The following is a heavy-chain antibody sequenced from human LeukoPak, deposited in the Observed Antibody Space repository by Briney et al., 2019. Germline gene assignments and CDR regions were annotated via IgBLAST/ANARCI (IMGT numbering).Heavy chain of an antibody. Sequence: LTGGSLRLSCAASGFTFSSYAMSWVRQAPGKGLEWVSAISGSGGSTYYADSVKGRFTISRDNSKNTLYLQMNSLRAEDTAVYYCAKGDITIFGLVIPPGWSYWGLVTLVT. CDR1: GFTFSSYA. J-gene: IGHJ4*02. CDR3: AKGDITIFGLVIPPGWSY. CDR2: ISGSGGST. V-gene: IGHV3-23*01. D-gene: IGHD3-3*01.